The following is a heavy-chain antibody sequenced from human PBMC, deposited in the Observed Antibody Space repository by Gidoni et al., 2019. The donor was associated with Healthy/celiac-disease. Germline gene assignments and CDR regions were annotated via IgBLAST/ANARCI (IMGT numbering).Heavy chain of an antibody. CDR3: AKGGPTTVAGDGMDV. Sequence: FTISRDNAKNSLYLQMNSLRAEDTALYYCAKGGPTTVAGDGMDVWGQGTTVTVSS. J-gene: IGHJ6*02. D-gene: IGHD6-19*01. V-gene: IGHV3-9*01.